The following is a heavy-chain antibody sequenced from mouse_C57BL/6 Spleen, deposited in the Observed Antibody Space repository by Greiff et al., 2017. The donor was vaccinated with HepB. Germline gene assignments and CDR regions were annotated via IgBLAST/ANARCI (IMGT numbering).Heavy chain of an antibody. CDR2: IDPEDGET. V-gene: IGHV14-2*01. CDR3: AGLGEIWFAY. J-gene: IGHJ3*01. D-gene: IGHD2-4*01. CDR1: GFNIKDYY. Sequence: EVQLQQSGAELVKPGASVKLSCTASGFNIKDYYMHWVKQRTEQGLEWIGRIDPEDGETKYAQKFQGKATITADTSSNTAYLQLSSLTSEDTAVYYCAGLGEIWFAYWGQGTLVTVSA.